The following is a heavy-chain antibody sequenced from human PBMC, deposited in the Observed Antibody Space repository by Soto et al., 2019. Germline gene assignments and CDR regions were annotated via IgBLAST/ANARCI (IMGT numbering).Heavy chain of an antibody. J-gene: IGHJ6*02. CDR2: IIPIFGTA. CDR3: AKIPENYYYGMDV. CDR1: GGTFSSYA. Sequence: QVQLVQSGAEVKKPASSVKVSCKASGGTFSSYAISWVRQAPGQGLEWMGGIIPIFGTANYAQKFQGRVTITADESASTAYMQLSSLRSEDTAVYYCAKIPENYYYGMDVWGQGTTVTVSS. V-gene: IGHV1-69*12.